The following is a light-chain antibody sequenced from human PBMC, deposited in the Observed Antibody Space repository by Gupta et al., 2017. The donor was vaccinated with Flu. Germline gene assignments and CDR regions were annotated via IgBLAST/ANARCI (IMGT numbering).Light chain of an antibody. Sequence: DIVMTQSPRSLPVTPGEPASISCRSSKSLLHSNGYNYSDWYLQKPGQSPHLLIYLGSNRASGVPDRFSGSGSGTDFTLKISRVDADDVGVYYCIQALQTPLTFGGGTRVEIK. V-gene: IGKV2-28*01. CDR3: IQALQTPLT. J-gene: IGKJ4*01. CDR1: KSLLHSNGYNY. CDR2: LGS.